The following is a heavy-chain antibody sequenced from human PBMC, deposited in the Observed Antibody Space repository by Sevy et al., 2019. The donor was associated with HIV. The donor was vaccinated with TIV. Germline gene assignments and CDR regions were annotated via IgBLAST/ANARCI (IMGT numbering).Heavy chain of an antibody. CDR3: ASRAELHFDY. J-gene: IGHJ4*02. CDR1: GYTFTGYY. Sequence: ASVKVSCKASGYTFTGYYIHWVRQAPRQGLEWIGWIDPNSGGTNYAQNFQGRVTMTRDTSISTAYMELSRLTSDDTAVYYCASRAELHFDYWGQGTRVTVSS. CDR2: IDPNSGGT. V-gene: IGHV1-2*02. D-gene: IGHD1-7*01.